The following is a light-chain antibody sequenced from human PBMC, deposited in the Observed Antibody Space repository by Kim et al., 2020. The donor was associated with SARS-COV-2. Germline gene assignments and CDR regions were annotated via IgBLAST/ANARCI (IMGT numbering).Light chain of an antibody. CDR3: QQYKSYRT. V-gene: IGKV1-5*01. Sequence: DIQMTQSPSTLSASVGDRVTITCRASQSISSRLAWYQQKPGKAPKLLIYDASSLQSGVPSRFAGSGSGTEFTLTISSLQPDDFATYYCQQYKSYRTFGQGTKLEI. CDR2: DAS. J-gene: IGKJ1*01. CDR1: QSISSR.